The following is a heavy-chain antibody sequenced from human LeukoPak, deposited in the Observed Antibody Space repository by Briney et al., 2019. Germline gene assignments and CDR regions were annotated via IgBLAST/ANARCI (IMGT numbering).Heavy chain of an antibody. V-gene: IGHV4-59*01. D-gene: IGHD2-15*01. Sequence: SETLSLTCTLSGGSLSRYYRSGIRQPPPKGRAWIGYIYYSGGTIDTPSLKTRVTISVDTSKYQFSLTLSSVTAADTAVYYCARIEWGGSCYDCRRAFGICGEKRMVTVSS. J-gene: IGHJ3*02. CDR3: ARIEWGGSCYDCRRAFGI. CDR2: IYYSGGT. CDR1: GGSLSRYY.